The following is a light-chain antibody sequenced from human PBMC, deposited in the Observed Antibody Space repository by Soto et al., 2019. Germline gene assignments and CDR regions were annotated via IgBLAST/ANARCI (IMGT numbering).Light chain of an antibody. Sequence: QLVLTQPPSVSGTPGHTVSISCSGSTSNLGGNTVNWYQQLPGTAPKLLIYTNNQRPSGVPDRFSGSKSGTSASLAISGLRSEDEADFYCAAWDDSLNAVVFGGGTKLTVL. CDR2: TNN. CDR3: AAWDDSLNAVV. J-gene: IGLJ2*01. CDR1: TSNLGGNT. V-gene: IGLV1-44*01.